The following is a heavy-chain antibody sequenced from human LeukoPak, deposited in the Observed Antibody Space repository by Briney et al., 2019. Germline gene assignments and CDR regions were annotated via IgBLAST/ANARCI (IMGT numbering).Heavy chain of an antibody. D-gene: IGHD3-22*01. CDR1: GFTFTDYW. Sequence: QPGGSLRLSCAASGFTFTDYWMSWLRQAPGKGLEWVANIKQDGSEKFYLDSVKGRFTISRDNAKNSLSLQMNSLRAEDTAIYYCARDGDTSGYSDWGQGTLVTVSS. CDR2: IKQDGSEK. CDR3: ARDGDTSGYSD. J-gene: IGHJ4*02. V-gene: IGHV3-7*01.